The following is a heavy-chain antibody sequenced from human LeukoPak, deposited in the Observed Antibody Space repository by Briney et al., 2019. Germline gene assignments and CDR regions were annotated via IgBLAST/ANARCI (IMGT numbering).Heavy chain of an antibody. CDR3: ARDHCSSTSCYSKSRGWFDP. J-gene: IGHJ5*02. V-gene: IGHV3-33*01. Sequence: GGSLRLSCAASGFTFTNHGFHWVRQAPGKGLEWVALIWYDGSKKVYVDSVKGRFTISRDNAKNTVYLQMNSLRAEDTAVYYCARDHCSSTSCYSKSRGWFDPWGQGALVTVSS. CDR2: IWYDGSKK. D-gene: IGHD2-2*01. CDR1: GFTFTNHG.